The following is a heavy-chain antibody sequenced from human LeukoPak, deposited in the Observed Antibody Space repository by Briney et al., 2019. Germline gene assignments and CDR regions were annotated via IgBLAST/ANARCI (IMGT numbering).Heavy chain of an antibody. CDR3: AKRTSGFCSSTSCYGHDF. D-gene: IGHD2-2*03. CDR2: ISAGGDFV. J-gene: IGHJ4*02. V-gene: IGHV3-23*01. Sequence: GGSLRLSCAASGFPFSTHSLNWVRQAPGKGLEWVSSISAGGDFVYYGDSVKGRFTISRDNSKNTLYLQMSSLRAEDTAVYYCAKRTSGFCSSTSCYGHDFWGQGTLVTVSS. CDR1: GFPFSTHS.